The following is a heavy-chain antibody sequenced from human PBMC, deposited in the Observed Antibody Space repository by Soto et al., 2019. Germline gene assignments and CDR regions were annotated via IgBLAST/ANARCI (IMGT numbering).Heavy chain of an antibody. CDR1: GFTVSDS. D-gene: IGHD6-19*01. CDR2: IHSDGST. V-gene: IGHV3-53*01. CDR3: ARDASGTFDY. Sequence: GGSLRLSCSVAGFTVSDSMSWVRQAPGKGLECVSFIHSDGSTHYTDSVRGRFTISRDNSKNTLYLQMDRLRVDDTAVYFCARDASGTFDYWGQGTLVTVYS. J-gene: IGHJ4*02.